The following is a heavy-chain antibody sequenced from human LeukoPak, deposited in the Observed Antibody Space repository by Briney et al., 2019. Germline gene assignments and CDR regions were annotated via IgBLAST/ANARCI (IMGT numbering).Heavy chain of an antibody. J-gene: IGHJ4*02. CDR3: ARSAVRITIFGVVTGTYYFDY. D-gene: IGHD3-3*01. CDR2: IKRDGSEK. V-gene: IGHV3-7*01. CDR1: GFTFSSYW. Sequence: GGSLRLSCAASGFTFSSYWMSWVRQAPGKGLEWVANIKRDGSEKYYVDSVKGRFTISRDNAKNSLYLQMNSLRAEDTAVYYCARSAVRITIFGVVTGTYYFDYWGQGTLVTVSS.